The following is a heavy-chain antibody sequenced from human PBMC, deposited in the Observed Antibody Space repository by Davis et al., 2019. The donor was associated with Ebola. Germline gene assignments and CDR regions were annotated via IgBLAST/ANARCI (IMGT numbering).Heavy chain of an antibody. Sequence: GGSLRLSCAASGFSVSDKYMSWVRQAPGKGLEWVSVIYRDGRMYHADSVKDRFTISRDNSKNTVYLQISSLGAEDTAMYHCTRHVPGDFWYFDLWGRGTLVTVSS. V-gene: IGHV3-66*04. D-gene: IGHD4-17*01. CDR3: TRHVPGDFWYFDL. CDR2: IYRDGRM. CDR1: GFSVSDKY. J-gene: IGHJ2*01.